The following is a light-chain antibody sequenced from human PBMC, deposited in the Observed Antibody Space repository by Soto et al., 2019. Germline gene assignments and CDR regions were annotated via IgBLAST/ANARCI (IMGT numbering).Light chain of an antibody. CDR3: QQYGSSPRT. J-gene: IGKJ1*01. Sequence: EIVFKQSPGPLSLSPGERASLSLRASQSVSSSSLAWYHQKPGQAPRLLVYDKSSRAPGVPARFSGSGTGTDFTLTINSLQSEDFGVYYCQQYGSSPRTFGQGTKVDI. CDR1: QSVSSSS. V-gene: IGKV3-20*01. CDR2: DKS.